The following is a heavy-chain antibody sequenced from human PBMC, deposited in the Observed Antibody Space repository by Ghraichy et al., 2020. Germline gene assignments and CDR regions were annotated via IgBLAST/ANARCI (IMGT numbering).Heavy chain of an antibody. D-gene: IGHD2-21*02. J-gene: IGHJ4*02. CDR3: ARADCGDDCYPKFDS. CDR1: GYVFTSYA. Sequence: ASVKVSCKASGYVFTSYAMNWVRQAPGQGLEWMGWIDTNTGDPTYAQGFTGRFVFSLDTSVNTAFLQISSLKAEDSAVYYCARADCGDDCYPKFDSWGQGALVTVSS. CDR2: IDTNTGDP. V-gene: IGHV7-4-1*02.